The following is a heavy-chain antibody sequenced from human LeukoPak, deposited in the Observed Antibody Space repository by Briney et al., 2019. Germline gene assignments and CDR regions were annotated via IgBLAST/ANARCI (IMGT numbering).Heavy chain of an antibody. Sequence: SETLSLTCAVYGGSFSGYYWSWIRQPPGKGLEWIGEINHSGSANYNPSLKSRVTISVDTSKNQFSLKLSSVTAADTAVYYCARGGLGGMTTVVLDAFDIWGQGTMVTVSS. CDR3: ARGGLGGMTTVVLDAFDI. CDR2: INHSGSA. J-gene: IGHJ3*02. CDR1: GGSFSGYY. V-gene: IGHV4-34*01. D-gene: IGHD4-23*01.